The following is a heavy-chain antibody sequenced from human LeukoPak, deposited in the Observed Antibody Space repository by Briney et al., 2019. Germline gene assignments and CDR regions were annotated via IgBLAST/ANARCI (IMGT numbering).Heavy chain of an antibody. CDR1: GGSFSGYY. J-gene: IGHJ3*02. V-gene: IGHV4-34*01. D-gene: IGHD2-2*02. CDR3: ATSGYCSSTSCYTPAFDI. CDR2: INHSGST. Sequence: SETLSLTCAVYGGSFSGYYWSWIRQPPGKGLEWIGEINHSGSTNYNPSLKSRVTISVDTSKNQFSLKLSSVTAADTAVYYCATSGYCSSTSCYTPAFDIWGQGTMVTVSS.